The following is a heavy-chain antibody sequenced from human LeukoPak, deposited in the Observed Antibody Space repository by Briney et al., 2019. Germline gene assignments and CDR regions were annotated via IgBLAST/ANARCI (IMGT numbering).Heavy chain of an antibody. V-gene: IGHV1-69*13. Sequence: ASVKVSCKASGGTFSSYAISWVRQATGQGLEWMGGIIPIFGTANYAQKFQGRVTITADESTSTAYMELSSLRSEDTAVYYCARSDVDTNLNRAYYYGMDVWGQGTTVTVSS. D-gene: IGHD5-18*01. CDR2: IIPIFGTA. CDR3: ARSDVDTNLNRAYYYGMDV. CDR1: GGTFSSYA. J-gene: IGHJ6*02.